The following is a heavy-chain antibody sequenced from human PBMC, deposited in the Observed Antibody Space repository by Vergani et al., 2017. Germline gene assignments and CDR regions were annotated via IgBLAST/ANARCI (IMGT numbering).Heavy chain of an antibody. Sequence: QVQFVQSGAEVKKPGASVKVSCQASGYSFTRYAMHWVRQAPGQRLEWMGWINAGNGNTKYSQKFQGRVTITRDTPASTVYMELSSLRCEDTTVYYCAREDQTGYYFDYWGQGTLVTVSS. CDR3: AREDQTGYYFDY. CDR2: INAGNGNT. CDR1: GYSFTRYA. D-gene: IGHD3-9*01. J-gene: IGHJ4*02. V-gene: IGHV1-3*01.